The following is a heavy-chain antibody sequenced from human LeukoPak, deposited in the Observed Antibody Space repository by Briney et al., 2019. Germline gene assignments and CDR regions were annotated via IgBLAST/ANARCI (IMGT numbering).Heavy chain of an antibody. J-gene: IGHJ4*02. CDR1: GFTFSRNN. Sequence: GGSLRLSCAASGFTFSRNNMNWVRQAPGKGLEWVSYISSSSDMIYYADSVKGRFTISRDSAKNSLYLQMNSLRAEDTAVYYCAREIGDSSGYSYYFDYWGQGTLVTVSS. V-gene: IGHV3-48*04. D-gene: IGHD3-22*01. CDR2: ISSSSDMI. CDR3: AREIGDSSGYSYYFDY.